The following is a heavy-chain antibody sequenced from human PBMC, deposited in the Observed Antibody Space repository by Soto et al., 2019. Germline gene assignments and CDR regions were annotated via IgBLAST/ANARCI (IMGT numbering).Heavy chain of an antibody. J-gene: IGHJ4*02. CDR3: GRAPLYSGKYLMGKPV. V-gene: IGHV1-18*01. CDR1: GYTFTNYG. D-gene: IGHD1-26*01. CDR2: ISAYNGNT. Sequence: QVQLVQSGAEVKKPGASVKVSCKASGYTFTNYGISWVRQSPGQGLEWMGWISAYNGNTNYAQKLQGRVTITTDTPQSTAYMERRSVRSEDTAVYYCGRAPLYSGKYLMGKPVWGQGTLVTVSS.